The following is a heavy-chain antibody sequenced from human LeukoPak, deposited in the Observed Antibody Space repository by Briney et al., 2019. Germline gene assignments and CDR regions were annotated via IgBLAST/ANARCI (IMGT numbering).Heavy chain of an antibody. CDR1: GFTFSSYG. D-gene: IGHD3-10*01. Sequence: GGSLRLSCAASGFTFSSYGMHWVRQAPGKGLEWVAFIRYDGSNKYYADSVKGRFTISRDNSKNTLYLQMNSLRAEDTAVYYCAKDYYYGSGSYYAPDRYYFDYWGQGTPVTVSS. CDR2: IRYDGSNK. CDR3: AKDYYYGSGSYYAPDRYYFDY. J-gene: IGHJ4*02. V-gene: IGHV3-30*02.